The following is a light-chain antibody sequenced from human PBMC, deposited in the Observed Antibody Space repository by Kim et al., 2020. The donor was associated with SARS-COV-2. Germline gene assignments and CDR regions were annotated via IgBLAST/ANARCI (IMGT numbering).Light chain of an antibody. V-gene: IGLV2-14*04. J-gene: IGLJ1*01. CDR2: DVS. CDR1: STDVSTYNY. Sequence: GQSITIACTGTSTDVSTYNYVSWYQQHPGKAPKLMIYDVSQRPSGVSNRFSGSKSGNTASLTISGLQSEDEADYFCCSFTSSSTYVFGTGTKVTVL. CDR3: CSFTSSSTYV.